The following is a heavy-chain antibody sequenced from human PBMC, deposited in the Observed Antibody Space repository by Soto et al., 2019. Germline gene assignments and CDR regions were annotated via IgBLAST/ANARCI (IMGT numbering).Heavy chain of an antibody. CDR1: GYIFTSDY. V-gene: IGHV1-46*01. Sequence: QVQLLQAGDEVKKPGASVKVSCKASGYIFTSDYMHWVRQAPGQGLEWIGIINPSGGSTSYAQKFQGRVTMARDTSTSTVYMELGSLRCEDTAVYYCARGGDYDDSSGYFDYWGQGTLVTVSS. J-gene: IGHJ4*02. D-gene: IGHD3-22*01. CDR2: INPSGGST. CDR3: ARGGDYDDSSGYFDY.